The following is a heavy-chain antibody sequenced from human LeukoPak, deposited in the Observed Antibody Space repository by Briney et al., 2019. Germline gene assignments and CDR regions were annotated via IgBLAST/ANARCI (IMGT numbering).Heavy chain of an antibody. CDR3: AKDLPAAYFDY. D-gene: IGHD2-2*01. Sequence: QAGGSLRLSCAASGFTFSNYGMHWVRQAPGKGLEWVAFVRSDGDIKYYADSVKGRFTISRDNSRTTLYLQMNSLRGEDTAVYHCAKDLPAAYFDYWGQGTLVTVSS. CDR1: GFTFSNYG. V-gene: IGHV3-30*02. CDR2: VRSDGDIK. J-gene: IGHJ4*02.